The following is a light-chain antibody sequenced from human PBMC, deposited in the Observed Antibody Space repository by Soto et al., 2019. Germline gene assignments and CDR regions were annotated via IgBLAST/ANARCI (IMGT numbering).Light chain of an antibody. J-gene: IGKJ1*01. CDR1: QSVSSF. Sequence: EIVLTQTPATLSLSPGERATLSCRASQSVSSFLAWYQQKPGQAPRLLIYDASNRATGIPARFSGSGSGTDFTLTISSLEPEDFAVYYCQQRSNWPVTFGQGTKADI. V-gene: IGKV3-11*01. CDR3: QQRSNWPVT. CDR2: DAS.